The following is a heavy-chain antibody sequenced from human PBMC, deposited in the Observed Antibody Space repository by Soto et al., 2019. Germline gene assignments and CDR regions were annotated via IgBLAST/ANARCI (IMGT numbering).Heavy chain of an antibody. CDR2: IYWDADN. CDR3: AHSPGSGSYPNYFDY. CDR1: GFSLNTRGVG. Sequence: QITLKESGPTLVKPTQTLTLTCTFSGFSLNTRGVGVGWIRQPPGKALEWLALIYWDADNRYSPSLKSRLTITKDTSKNQVVLTMTNMDPVDTATYYCAHSPGSGSYPNYFDYWGQGTLVTVSS. J-gene: IGHJ4*02. V-gene: IGHV2-5*02. D-gene: IGHD3-10*01.